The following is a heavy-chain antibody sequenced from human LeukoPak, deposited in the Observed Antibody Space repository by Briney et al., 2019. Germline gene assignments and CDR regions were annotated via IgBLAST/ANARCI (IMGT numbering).Heavy chain of an antibody. D-gene: IGHD2-2*01. CDR3: ARIYCSSTSCYDCYMDV. J-gene: IGHJ6*03. CDR2: IKQGGSEK. Sequence: GGSLTLSCAASGFTYSSYWKSCVRQAPGKGLECVANIKQGGSEKHHVDSVKGRFTISRDNAKNSLYPEMHSLRAEDTAVYYCARIYCSSTSCYDCYMDVWGKGATVTLSS. CDR1: GFTYSSYW. V-gene: IGHV3-7*01.